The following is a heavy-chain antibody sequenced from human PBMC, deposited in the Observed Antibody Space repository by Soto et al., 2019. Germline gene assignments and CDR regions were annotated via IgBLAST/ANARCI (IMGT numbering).Heavy chain of an antibody. V-gene: IGHV1-69*13. CDR3: ALREGGSSSSFHWFDP. Sequence: ASVKVSCKASGGTFSSYAIGWVRQAPGQGLEWMGGIIPIFGTANYAQKFQGRVTITADESTITTYMELSSLRSEATAVYCCALREGGSSSSFHWFDPWGQGTLVTVSS. CDR1: GGTFSSYA. D-gene: IGHD2-2*01. CDR2: IIPIFGTA. J-gene: IGHJ5*02.